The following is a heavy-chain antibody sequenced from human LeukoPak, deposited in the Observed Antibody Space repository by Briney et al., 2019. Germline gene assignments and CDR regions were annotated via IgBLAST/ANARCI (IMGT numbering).Heavy chain of an antibody. CDR2: INHSGST. CDR3: ARGAAVRGFDY. J-gene: IGHJ4*02. D-gene: IGHD6-13*01. V-gene: IGHV4-34*01. CDR1: GGSFSGYY. Sequence: SETLSLTCAVYGGSFSGYYWSWIRQPQGKGLEWIGEINHSGSTNYNPSLKSRVTISVDTSKNQFSLKLSSVTAADTAVYYCARGAAVRGFDYWGQGTLVTVSS.